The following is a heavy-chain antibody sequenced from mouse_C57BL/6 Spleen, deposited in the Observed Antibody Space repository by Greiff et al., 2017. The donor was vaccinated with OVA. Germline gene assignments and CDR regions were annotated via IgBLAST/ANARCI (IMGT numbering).Heavy chain of an antibody. V-gene: IGHV1-52*01. CDR2: IDPSDSET. J-gene: IGHJ3*01. CDR1: GYTFTSYW. CDR3: ARAAGAWFAY. Sequence: QVQLQQSGAELVRPGSSVKLSCKASGYTFTSYWMHWVKQRPIQGLEWIGNIDPSDSETHYNQKFKDKATLTVDKSSSPAYMQLSSLTSEDSAVCYCARAAGAWFAYWGQGTLVTVSA.